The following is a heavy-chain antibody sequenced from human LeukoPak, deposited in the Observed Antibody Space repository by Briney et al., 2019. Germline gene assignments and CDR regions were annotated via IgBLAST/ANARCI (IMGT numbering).Heavy chain of an antibody. CDR3: AKGTTWELLLGFNPDY. V-gene: IGHV3-30*18. J-gene: IGHJ4*02. D-gene: IGHD1-26*01. CDR2: ISYDGSNK. Sequence: PGRSLRLSCAASGFTFSSYGMHWVRQAPGKGLEWVAVISYDGSNKHYADSVKGRFTISRDNSKNTLYLQMNSLRAEDTAVYYCAKGTTWELLLGFNPDYWGQGTLVTVSS. CDR1: GFTFSSYG.